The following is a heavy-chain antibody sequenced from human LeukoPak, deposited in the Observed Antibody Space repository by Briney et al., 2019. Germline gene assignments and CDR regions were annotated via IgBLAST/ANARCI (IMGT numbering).Heavy chain of an antibody. Sequence: ASVKVSCKASGYTFTSYDINWVQQATGQGLEWMGWMNPNSGNTGYAQKFQGRVTITRNTSISTAYMELSSLRSEDTAVYYCARGRGIAARRRALVNWFDPWGQGTLVTVSP. CDR1: GYTFTSYD. CDR2: MNPNSGNT. D-gene: IGHD6-6*01. V-gene: IGHV1-8*03. CDR3: ARGRGIAARRRALVNWFDP. J-gene: IGHJ5*02.